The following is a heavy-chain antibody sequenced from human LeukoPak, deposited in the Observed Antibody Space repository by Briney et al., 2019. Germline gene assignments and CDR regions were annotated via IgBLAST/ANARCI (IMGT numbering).Heavy chain of an antibody. V-gene: IGHV3-30*03. CDR3: AREATWGQWYFDH. D-gene: IGHD6-19*01. CDR2: IARDGGAK. J-gene: IGHJ4*02. Sequence: GGSLRLSCVASGFSFSNHGMHWVRQAPGKGLEWVSVIARDGGAKFYADSVKGRFTLSRDNSKNMFFLQMNFLTVEDTAIYYCAREATWGQWYFDHWGQGTPVAVSS. CDR1: GFSFSNHG.